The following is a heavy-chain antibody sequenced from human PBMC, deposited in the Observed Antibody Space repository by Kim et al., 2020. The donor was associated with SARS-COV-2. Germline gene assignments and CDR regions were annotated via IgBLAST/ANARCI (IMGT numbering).Heavy chain of an antibody. Sequence: SGKGRFTISRDKAKNSLYLQMNSLRDEDTAVYYCARGIKYDSRVPEYWGQGTLVTVSS. J-gene: IGHJ4*02. D-gene: IGHD3-22*01. V-gene: IGHV3-48*02. CDR3: ARGIKYDSRVPEY.